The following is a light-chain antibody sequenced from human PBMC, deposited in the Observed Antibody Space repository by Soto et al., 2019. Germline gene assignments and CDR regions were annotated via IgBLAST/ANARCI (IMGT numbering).Light chain of an antibody. V-gene: IGLV2-11*01. CDR2: DVS. CDR1: SRDVGAYNF. J-gene: IGLJ1*01. CDR3: CSYAGSYTWV. Sequence: QSALTQPRSVSGSPGQSVTISCTGTSRDVGAYNFVSWYQQHPGKAPKLMIYDVSKRPSGVPDRFSGSKSGNTASLTISGLQAEYEADYYCCSYAGSYTWVFGPGTKLTVL.